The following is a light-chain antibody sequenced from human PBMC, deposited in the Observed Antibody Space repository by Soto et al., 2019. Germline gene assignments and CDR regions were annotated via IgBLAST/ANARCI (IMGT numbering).Light chain of an antibody. J-gene: IGKJ5*01. CDR2: DAS. Sequence: EIVLTQSPATLSLSPGERATLSCRASQSVSSYLAWYQQKPGQAHRLLIYDASNRATGIPARFSGSGSGTDFTLTISSLEPEDFAVYYCQQRSNPITCGQGTRLEIK. CDR3: QQRSNPIT. CDR1: QSVSSY. V-gene: IGKV3-11*01.